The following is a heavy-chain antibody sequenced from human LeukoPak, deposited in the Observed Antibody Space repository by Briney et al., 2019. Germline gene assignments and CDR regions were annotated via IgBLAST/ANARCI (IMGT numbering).Heavy chain of an antibody. CDR3: ANYGSSWYFDY. J-gene: IGHJ4*02. V-gene: IGHV3-30*18. Sequence: QPGGSLRLSCAASGFTFSSYGMHWVRQAPGKGLEWVAVISYDGSNKYYADSVKGRFTISRDNSKNTLYLQMNSLRAEDTAVYYCANYGSSWYFDYWGQGTLVTVSS. D-gene: IGHD6-13*01. CDR2: ISYDGSNK. CDR1: GFTFSSYG.